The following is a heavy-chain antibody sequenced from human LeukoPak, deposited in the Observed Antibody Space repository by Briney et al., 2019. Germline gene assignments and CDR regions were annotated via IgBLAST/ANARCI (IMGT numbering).Heavy chain of an antibody. CDR3: ARQADFALVEMATIMFDY. CDR2: LYHTGST. Sequence: SETLSLTCTVSGGSISTGSYYWGWIRQPPGKGLEWIGSLYHTGSTYYNPSLKSRVNISVDTSKNQFSLKLNSVTAADTAVYYCARQADFALVEMATIMFDYWGQGTLVTVSS. V-gene: IGHV4-39*01. CDR1: GGSISTGSYY. D-gene: IGHD5-24*01. J-gene: IGHJ4*02.